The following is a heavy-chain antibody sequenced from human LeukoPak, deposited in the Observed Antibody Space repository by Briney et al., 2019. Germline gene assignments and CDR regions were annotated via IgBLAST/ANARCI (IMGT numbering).Heavy chain of an antibody. J-gene: IGHJ4*02. CDR3: ARDRGNTYYYDSSGYFDY. V-gene: IGHV1-18*04. CDR1: GYTLSNHA. CDR2: ISADNGNT. Sequence: GASVKVSCKGSGYTLSNHAFSWVRQAPGQGLEWMGWISADNGNTNHAQKFQGRVTMTRDTSISTAYMELSRLRSDDTAVYYCARDRGNTYYYDSSGYFDYWGQGTLVTVSS. D-gene: IGHD3-22*01.